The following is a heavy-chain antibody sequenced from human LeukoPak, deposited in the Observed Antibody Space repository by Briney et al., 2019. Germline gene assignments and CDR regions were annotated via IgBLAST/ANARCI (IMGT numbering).Heavy chain of an antibody. D-gene: IGHD3-10*01. CDR3: ANCITMVRGVMGPPDYYYGMDV. CDR1: GFTFSNYG. CDR2: TSYDGGSNK. V-gene: IGHV3-30*18. Sequence: GGSLRLSCAASGFTFSNYGMHWVRQAPGKGLEWVAVTSYDGGSNKYYADSVKGRFTISRDNSKNTLYLQMNSLRAEDTAVYYCANCITMVRGVMGPPDYYYGMDVWGQGTTVTVSS. J-gene: IGHJ6*02.